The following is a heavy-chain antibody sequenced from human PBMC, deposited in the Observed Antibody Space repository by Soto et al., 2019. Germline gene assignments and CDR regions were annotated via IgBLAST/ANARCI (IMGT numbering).Heavy chain of an antibody. J-gene: IGHJ4*02. D-gene: IGHD6-6*01. Sequence: QVQLVQSGAEVKKPGASVKVSCKASGYTFTGHYMYWVRQAPGQGLEWMGWINPDNGGTSYAQKFQGRVTMNTDTSINTAYMELSRLRSDDTAVYYCAREVGKVGYSSSSCDYWGQGSLVTVST. V-gene: IGHV1-2*02. CDR3: AREVGKVGYSSSSCDY. CDR2: INPDNGGT. CDR1: GYTFTGHY.